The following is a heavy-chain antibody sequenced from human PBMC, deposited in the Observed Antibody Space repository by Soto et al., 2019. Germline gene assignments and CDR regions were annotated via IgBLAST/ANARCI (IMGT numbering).Heavy chain of an antibody. CDR3: VRGTLDIAVVPAAMLY. CDR2: INNDGSDT. D-gene: IGHD2-2*03. Sequence: EVQLVESGGALVQPGGSLRLSCVVSGFSISSYWMHWVRQAPGKGPVWVSRINNDGSDTNYADSVKGRFTISRDNARNTLFMQMDSLRAEDTAVYYCVRGTLDIAVVPAAMLYWGQGTLVTASS. CDR1: GFSISSYW. J-gene: IGHJ4*02. V-gene: IGHV3-74*01.